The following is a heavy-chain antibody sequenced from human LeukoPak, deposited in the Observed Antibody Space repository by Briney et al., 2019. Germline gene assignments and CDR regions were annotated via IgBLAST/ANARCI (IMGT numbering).Heavy chain of an antibody. CDR2: IKQDGSEK. J-gene: IGHJ6*04. V-gene: IGHV3-7*01. CDR3: AGGIAMVRGGDV. D-gene: IGHD3-10*01. CDR1: GLTFRTYW. Sequence: GGSLRLSCAASGLTFRTYWMTWVRQAPGKGLEWVANIKQDGSEKNYVDSVKGRFTISRDNAKNSLYLQMNSLRVEDTAVYYCAGGIAMVRGGDVWGKGTTVTVSS.